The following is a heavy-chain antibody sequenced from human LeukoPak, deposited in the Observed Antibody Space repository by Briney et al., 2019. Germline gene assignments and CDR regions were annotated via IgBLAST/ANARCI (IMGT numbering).Heavy chain of an antibody. CDR3: ARDGRSGDYFDY. J-gene: IGHJ4*02. CDR1: GGSISSYY. CDR2: IYYSGST. Sequence: PSETLSLTCTVSGGSISSYYWNWIRQPPGKGLEWIGYIYYSGSTNYNPSLKSRVTISVDTSKNQFSLRLSSVTAADTAVYYCARDGRSGDYFDYWGQGTLVTVSS. V-gene: IGHV4-59*12.